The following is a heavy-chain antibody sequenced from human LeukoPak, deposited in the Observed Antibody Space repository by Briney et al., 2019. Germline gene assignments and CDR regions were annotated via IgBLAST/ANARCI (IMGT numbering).Heavy chain of an antibody. J-gene: IGHJ4*02. Sequence: SETLSLTRNVSSDSLSSSHYYWGWIRQSPGKGLEWIGSIYYSGRTQYNPSLKSRVTLSVDTSKNQFSLNLSSVTAADTAVYFCARQGRGYATNYYFDYWGQGTLVTVSS. CDR2: IYYSGRT. V-gene: IGHV4-39*01. D-gene: IGHD3-10*01. CDR3: ARQGRGYATNYYFDY. CDR1: SDSLSSSHYY.